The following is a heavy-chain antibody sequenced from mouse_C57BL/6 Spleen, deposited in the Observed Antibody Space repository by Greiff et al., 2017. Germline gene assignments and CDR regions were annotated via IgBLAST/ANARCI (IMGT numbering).Heavy chain of an antibody. Sequence: VQLQQSGAELVRPGASVKLSCKASGYTFTDYYINWVKQRPGQGLEWIARIYPGSGNTYYNEKFKGKATLTAEKSSSTAYMQLSSLTSEDSAVYFCEGGLDYYAMDYWGQGTAVTVSS. J-gene: IGHJ4*01. V-gene: IGHV1-76*01. CDR2: IYPGSGNT. CDR1: GYTFTDYY. CDR3: EGGLDYYAMDY.